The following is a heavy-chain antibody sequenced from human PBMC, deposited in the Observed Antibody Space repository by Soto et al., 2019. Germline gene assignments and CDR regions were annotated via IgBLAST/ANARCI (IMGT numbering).Heavy chain of an antibody. CDR2: ISYDGHKK. J-gene: IGHJ6*02. CDR3: AGPMVRGVPLVYYGVDA. CDR1: GFTFSHFP. D-gene: IGHD3-10*01. V-gene: IGHV3-30-3*01. Sequence: QVQLVESGGGVVQPGTSLRLSCAATGFTFSHFPMHWVRQAPGKGLEWVAGISYDGHKKYYADSVKGRFTVSRDNSKNTRDVEMNALSPDKTAVYHCAGPMVRGVPLVYYGVDAWGQGTTGGVSS.